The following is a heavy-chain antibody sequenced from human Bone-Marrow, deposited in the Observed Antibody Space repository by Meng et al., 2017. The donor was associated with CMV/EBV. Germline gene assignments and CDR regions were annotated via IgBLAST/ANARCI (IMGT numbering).Heavy chain of an antibody. CDR2: IIPIFGTA. CDR1: GGTFSSYA. V-gene: IGHV1-69*05. Sequence: SVKVSCKASGGTFSSYAISWVRQAPGQGLEWMGGIIPIFGTANYAQKFQGRVTITTDESTSTAYMELSSLRSEDTAVYYCAYYDFWSGLDPYYYYGMDVWGQGTTVTVSS. CDR3: AYYDFWSGLDPYYYYGMDV. J-gene: IGHJ6*02. D-gene: IGHD3-3*01.